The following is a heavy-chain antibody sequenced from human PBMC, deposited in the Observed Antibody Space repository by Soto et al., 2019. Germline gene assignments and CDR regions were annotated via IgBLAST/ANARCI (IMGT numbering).Heavy chain of an antibody. CDR1: GYTFTSYG. V-gene: IGHV1-18*01. Sequence: ASVKVSCKASGYTFTSYGISWVRQAPGQGLEWMGWISAYNGNTNYAQKLQGRVTMTTDTSTSTAYMELRSLRSDDTAVYYCARDRTYDVVVPAAIEWWDYYYYYMDVWGKGTTVTVSS. CDR3: ARDRTYDVVVPAAIEWWDYYYYYMDV. D-gene: IGHD2-2*01. CDR2: ISAYNGNT. J-gene: IGHJ6*03.